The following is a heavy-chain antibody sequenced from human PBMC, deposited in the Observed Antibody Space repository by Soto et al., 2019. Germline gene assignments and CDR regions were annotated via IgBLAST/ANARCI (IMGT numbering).Heavy chain of an antibody. V-gene: IGHV4-30-2*01. CDR1: GVSISSGGYS. J-gene: IGHJ4*02. D-gene: IGHD2-15*01. CDR3: ARDPIV. Sequence: PSETLSLTCAVSGVSISSGGYSWSWIRQPPGKGLEWIGYIYHSGSIYYNPSLKSRVTISVDRSKNQFSLKLSSVTAADTAVYYCARDPIVWGQGTLVTVSS. CDR2: IYHSGSI.